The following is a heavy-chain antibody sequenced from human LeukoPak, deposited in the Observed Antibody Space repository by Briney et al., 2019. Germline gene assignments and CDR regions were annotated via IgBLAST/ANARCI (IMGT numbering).Heavy chain of an antibody. CDR1: GSSIRTTTW. Sequence: SETLSLTCTVSGSSIRTTTWWSWVRQPPGKGLEWIGDIFHYGTTNYNPSLKTRLTMSVDTSRNQFSLELHSVTAADTAVYYCARENSSGSYYYYGMDVWGQGTTVTVSS. J-gene: IGHJ6*02. V-gene: IGHV4-4*02. CDR3: ARENSSGSYYYYGMDV. D-gene: IGHD3-22*01. CDR2: IFHYGTT.